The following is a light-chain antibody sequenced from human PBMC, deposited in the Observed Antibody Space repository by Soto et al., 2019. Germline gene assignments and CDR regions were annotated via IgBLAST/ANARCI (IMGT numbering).Light chain of an antibody. V-gene: IGKV1-39*01. CDR3: QQYNNWPPYT. CDR1: QSINNR. Sequence: DIQMTQSPSPLSASAGDRVTITCRASQSINNRLNWYQQKPGRAPKLLIYTTSSLQSGVPSRFSGSGAGTDFTLTISSLQSEDFAVYYCQQYNNWPPYTFGQGTKLDIK. J-gene: IGKJ2*01. CDR2: TTS.